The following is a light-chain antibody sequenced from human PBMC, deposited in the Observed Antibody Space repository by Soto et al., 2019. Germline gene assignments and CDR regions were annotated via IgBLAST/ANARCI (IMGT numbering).Light chain of an antibody. J-gene: IGKJ4*01. CDR2: WAS. V-gene: IGKV4-1*01. Sequence: DIVMTQSPDSLAVSRGQGATFNGKPSQRILYSSTSKNYLAWYQQKPGQPLKLLIYWASTRESGVPDRFSGSGTGTDFTLTISSLQAEDVAVYYCQQYYGTPLTFGGGTKVEIK. CDR1: QRILYSSTSKNY. CDR3: QQYYGTPLT.